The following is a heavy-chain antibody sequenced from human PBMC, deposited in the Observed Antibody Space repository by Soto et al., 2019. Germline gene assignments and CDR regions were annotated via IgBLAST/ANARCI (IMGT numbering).Heavy chain of an antibody. CDR3: AKGTALADN. CDR2: VSSDGTTT. D-gene: IGHD5-18*01. V-gene: IGHV3-23*01. Sequence: GGSLRLSCAASGFSFSEYDMTWVRQAPGKGLEWVSCVSSDGTTTYYADSVKGRFTISRDNSKNMLYLQMNSLRTEDTALYYCAKGTALADNWGQGTLVTVSS. CDR1: GFSFSEYD. J-gene: IGHJ4*02.